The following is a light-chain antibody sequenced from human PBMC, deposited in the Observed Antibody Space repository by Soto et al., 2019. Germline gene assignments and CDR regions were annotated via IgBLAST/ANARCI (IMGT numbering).Light chain of an antibody. J-gene: IGKJ5*01. Sequence: EIVLTQSPGTLSLSPGERGTLSCRASQTVSSNFLAWYQQKPGQAPRLLIYDTSIRATGIPARFSGSGSGTDFTLTISSPEPEDFAVYYCQQRNSWPPTFTFGQGTRLEIK. V-gene: IGKV3-11*01. CDR1: QTVSSN. CDR3: QQRNSWPPTFT. CDR2: DTS.